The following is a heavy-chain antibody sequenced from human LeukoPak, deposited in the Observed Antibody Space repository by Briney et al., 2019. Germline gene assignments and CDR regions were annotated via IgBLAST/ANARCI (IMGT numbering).Heavy chain of an antibody. CDR2: ISGSGGST. J-gene: IGHJ4*02. Sequence: PSETLSLTCTVSGGSISSSSYYWGWIRQPPGKGLEWVSVISGSGGSTYHADSVKGRFTISRDNSKNTLYLQMNSLRAEDTAVYYCAKCLHERKCSYFDYWGQGTLVTVSS. CDR1: GGSISSSSYY. V-gene: IGHV3-23*01. CDR3: AKCLHERKCSYFDY. D-gene: IGHD2-15*01.